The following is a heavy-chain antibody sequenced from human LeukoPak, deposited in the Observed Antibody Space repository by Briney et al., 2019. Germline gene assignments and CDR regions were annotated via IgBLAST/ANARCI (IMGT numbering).Heavy chain of an antibody. CDR2: IYSGNTT. V-gene: IGHV3-66*01. CDR3: ARGDFWRAYCNA. Sequence: ESGGSLRLSCAVSGFTVSNNYMSWVRQAPGKGLEWVSIIYSGNTTYHADSVKGRFTISRDNSRNTLHLQMNSLRAEDTAVYYCARGDFWRAYCNAWGQGTLVTVS. D-gene: IGHD3-3*01. J-gene: IGHJ5*02. CDR1: GFTVSNNY.